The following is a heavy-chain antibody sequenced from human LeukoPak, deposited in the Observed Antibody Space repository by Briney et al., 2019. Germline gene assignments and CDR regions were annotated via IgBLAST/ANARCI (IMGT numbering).Heavy chain of an antibody. CDR1: GYTFTGYY. Sequence: GASVKVSCKASGYTFTGYYMHWVRQATGQGLEWMGWMNPNSGNTGYAQKFQGRVTMTRNTSISTAYMELSSLRSEDTAVYYCAREGIRGYSYGYGANLNDYWGQGTLVTVSS. CDR3: AREGIRGYSYGYGANLNDY. V-gene: IGHV1-8*02. J-gene: IGHJ4*02. D-gene: IGHD5-18*01. CDR2: MNPNSGNT.